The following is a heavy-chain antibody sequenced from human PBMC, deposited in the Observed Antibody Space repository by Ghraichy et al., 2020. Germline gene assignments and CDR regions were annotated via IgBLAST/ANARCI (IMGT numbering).Heavy chain of an antibody. CDR2: IKQDGSEK. V-gene: IGHV3-7*03. CDR3: ASVIAVAGTDAFDI. D-gene: IGHD6-19*01. CDR1: GFTFSSYW. J-gene: IGHJ3*02. Sequence: SLRLSCAASGFTFSSYWMSWVRQAPGKGLEWVANIKQDGSEKYYVDSVKGRFTISRDNAKNSLYLQMNSLRAEDTAVYYCASVIAVAGTDAFDIWGQGTMVTVSS.